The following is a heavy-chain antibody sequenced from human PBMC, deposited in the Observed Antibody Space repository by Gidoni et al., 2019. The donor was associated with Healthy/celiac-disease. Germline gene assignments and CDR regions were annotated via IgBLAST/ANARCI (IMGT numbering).Heavy chain of an antibody. J-gene: IGHJ3*02. CDR3: ARDGAAQSIMITFGGGDAFDI. D-gene: IGHD3-16*01. CDR1: GFTFSSYR. CDR2: ISSSSSTI. V-gene: IGHV3-48*01. Sequence: EVQLVESGGGLVQPGGSLRLSCAASGFTFSSYRMNWIRQAPGKGLEWVSYISSSSSTIYYADSVKGRFTISRDNAKNSLYLQMNSLRAEDTAVYYCARDGAAQSIMITFGGGDAFDIWGQGTMVTVSS.